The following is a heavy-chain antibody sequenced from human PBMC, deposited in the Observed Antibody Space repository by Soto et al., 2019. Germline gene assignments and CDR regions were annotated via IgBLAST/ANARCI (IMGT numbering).Heavy chain of an antibody. CDR1: GFAFGRDA. Sequence: EVQLLESGGGLVKPGGSLRLSCAASGFAFGRDALSWVRQAPGKGLEWVSAMGGSVDSKSYADSVKGRFTISRDDPKNTLFLEMNSLSPEDTAIYFCARDQVSGWYDNWGQGTRVTVSS. D-gene: IGHD6-19*01. J-gene: IGHJ5*02. CDR2: MGGSVDSK. V-gene: IGHV3-23*01. CDR3: ARDQVSGWYDN.